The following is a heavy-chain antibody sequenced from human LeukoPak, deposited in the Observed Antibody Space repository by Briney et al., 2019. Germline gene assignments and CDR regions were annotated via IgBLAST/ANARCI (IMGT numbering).Heavy chain of an antibody. Sequence: GGSLRLSCAASGFTFSSYAMSWVRQAPGKGLEWVSAISGSSGSTYYADSVKGRFTISRDNSKNTLYLQMNSLRAEDTAVYYCAKDPTVVTRGAGYYFDYWGQGTLVTVSS. CDR1: GFTFSSYA. CDR2: ISGSSGST. J-gene: IGHJ4*02. CDR3: AKDPTVVTRGAGYYFDY. D-gene: IGHD4-23*01. V-gene: IGHV3-23*01.